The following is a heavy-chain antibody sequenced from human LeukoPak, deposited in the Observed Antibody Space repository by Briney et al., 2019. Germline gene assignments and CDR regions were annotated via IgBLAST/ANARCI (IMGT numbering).Heavy chain of an antibody. J-gene: IGHJ4*02. CDR3: ASESIYCSGGSCYPYYFDY. D-gene: IGHD2-15*01. V-gene: IGHV3-48*03. CDR2: ITSRGSTK. Sequence: GGSLRLSCAASGFTFSSYEMNWVRQAPGKGLEWVPYITSRGSTKYYADSVKGRFTISRDNAKNSLYLQMNSLRAEDTAVYYCASESIYCSGGSCYPYYFDYWGQGTLVTVSS. CDR1: GFTFSSYE.